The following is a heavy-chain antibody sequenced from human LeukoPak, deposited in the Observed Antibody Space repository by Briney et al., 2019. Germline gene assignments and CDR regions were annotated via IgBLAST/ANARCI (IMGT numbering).Heavy chain of an antibody. CDR3: ASAYCSSTSCYPGANYYYYGMDV. Sequence: PSETLSLTCAVYGGSFSGYYWSWIRQPPGKGLEWIGEINHSGSTNYNPSLKSRVTISVDTSKNQFSLKLSSVTAADTAVYYCASAYCSSTSCYPGANYYYYGMDVWGQGTTVTVSS. D-gene: IGHD2-2*01. CDR2: INHSGST. CDR1: GGSFSGYY. V-gene: IGHV4-34*01. J-gene: IGHJ6*02.